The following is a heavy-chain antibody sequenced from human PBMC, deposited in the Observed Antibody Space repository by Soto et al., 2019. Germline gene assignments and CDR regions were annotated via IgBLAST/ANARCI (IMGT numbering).Heavy chain of an antibody. Sequence: EVQLVESGGGLVQPGGSLRLSCAASGFTFSTYSMNWVRQAPGKGLEWISYISSGNPTVYYADSVRGRFTISRDNAKNSLHLQMNSLRDDDPAVYYCARGGWEHDYWGQGTLVTVSS. J-gene: IGHJ4*02. CDR3: ARGGWEHDY. CDR2: ISSGNPTV. CDR1: GFTFSTYS. V-gene: IGHV3-48*02. D-gene: IGHD1-26*01.